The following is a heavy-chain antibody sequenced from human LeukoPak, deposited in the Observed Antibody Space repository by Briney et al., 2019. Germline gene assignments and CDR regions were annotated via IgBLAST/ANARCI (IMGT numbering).Heavy chain of an antibody. CDR2: IIHSGST. CDR3: ARVLGLRVLNWFKGFDP. V-gene: IGHV4-34*12. J-gene: IGHJ5*02. CDR1: GGSFSGYY. Sequence: SETLSLTCAVYGGSFSGYYWSWIRKPPGKGREWMGEIIHSGSTNYNPSLKSRVTISVDTSKNQFSLKLSSVTAADTAVYYCARVLGLRVLNWFKGFDPWGQGTLVTVSS. D-gene: IGHD3-10*01.